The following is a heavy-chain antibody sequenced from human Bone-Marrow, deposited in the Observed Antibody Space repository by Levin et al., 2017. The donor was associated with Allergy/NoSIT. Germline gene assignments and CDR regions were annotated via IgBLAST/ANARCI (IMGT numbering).Heavy chain of an antibody. Sequence: GESLKISCAASGFTFSSYGMHWVRQAPGKGLEWVAVISYDGSNKYYADSVKGRFTISRDNSKNTLYLQMNSLRAEDTAVYYCAKEHVSDGGYGAQDPLDYWRQGTLVTVSS. CDR3: AKEHVSDGGYGAQDPLDY. V-gene: IGHV3-30*18. J-gene: IGHJ4*02. D-gene: IGHD4-17*01. CDR2: ISYDGSNK. CDR1: GFTFSSYG.